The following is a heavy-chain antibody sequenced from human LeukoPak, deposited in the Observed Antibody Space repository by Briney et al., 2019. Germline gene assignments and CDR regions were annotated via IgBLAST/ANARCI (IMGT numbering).Heavy chain of an antibody. CDR2: IRSTANGYAT. J-gene: IGHJ4*02. V-gene: IGHV3-73*01. Sequence: GGSLSLSCAASGFTFSGSALHWGREASGKGLEWVGRIRSTANGYATAYAASVKGRFTISRDDSKNTAYLQMDSLKTEDTAVYYCTGNYYGSGSYADFDYWGQGTLVTVSS. D-gene: IGHD3-10*01. CDR3: TGNYYGSGSYADFDY. CDR1: GFTFSGSA.